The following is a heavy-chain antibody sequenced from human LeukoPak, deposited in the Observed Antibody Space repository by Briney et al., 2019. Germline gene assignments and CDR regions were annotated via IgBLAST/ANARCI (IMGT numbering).Heavy chain of an antibody. V-gene: IGHV3-30*02. CDR2: IRYDGSNK. D-gene: IGHD3-3*01. J-gene: IGHJ6*03. Sequence: PGGSLRLSCAASGFTFSSYGMHWVRQAPGKGLEWVAFIRYDGSNKYYADSVKGRFTISRDNSKNTLYLQMNSLRAEDTAVCYCAKGLLEWLLSYMDVWGKGTTVTVSS. CDR3: AKGLLEWLLSYMDV. CDR1: GFTFSSYG.